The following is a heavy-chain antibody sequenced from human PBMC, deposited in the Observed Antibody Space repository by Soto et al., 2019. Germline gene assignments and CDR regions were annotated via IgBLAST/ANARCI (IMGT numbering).Heavy chain of an antibody. CDR2: INPSGGST. CDR3: ARDRDRMGVVPAAPYGMDV. J-gene: IGHJ6*02. D-gene: IGHD2-2*01. V-gene: IGHV1-46*01. Sequence: RLEWMGIINPSGGSTSYAQKFQGRVTMTRDTSTSTVYMELSSLRSEDTAVYYCARDRDRMGVVPAAPYGMDVWGQGTTVTVSS.